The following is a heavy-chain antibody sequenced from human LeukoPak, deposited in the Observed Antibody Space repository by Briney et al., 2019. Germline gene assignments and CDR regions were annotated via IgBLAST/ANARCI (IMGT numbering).Heavy chain of an antibody. V-gene: IGHV3-23*01. CDR1: GFSFNTNA. Sequence: GGSLRLSCVASGFSFNTNAMTWVRQAPGKGLEWVSTLSGRGDSTFYADSVKGRFTISRDKSENTLHLQMNSLRAEDTAIYYCAKDQTAAGTYDSWGRGTLVIVSS. CDR3: AKDQTAAGTYDS. D-gene: IGHD6-25*01. J-gene: IGHJ4*02. CDR2: LSGRGDST.